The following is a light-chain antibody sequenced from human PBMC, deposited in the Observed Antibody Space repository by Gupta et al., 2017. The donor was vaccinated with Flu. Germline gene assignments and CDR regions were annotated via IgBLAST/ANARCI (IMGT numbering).Light chain of an antibody. Sequence: KVTISCSGSTANIGKDYVSWYQHLPGAVPKVLIYDDYKRPSGIPDRFYGSKSGTSATLGITGLQTGDEADYYCGIGDDSLGVWLFGGGTKVTVL. CDR2: DDY. CDR3: GIGDDSLGVWL. CDR1: TANIGKDY. J-gene: IGLJ3*02. V-gene: IGLV1-51*01.